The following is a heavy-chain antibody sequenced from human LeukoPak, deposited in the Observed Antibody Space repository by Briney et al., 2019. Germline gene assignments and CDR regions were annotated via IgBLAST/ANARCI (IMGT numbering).Heavy chain of an antibody. D-gene: IGHD3-9*01. Sequence: PGKSLRPSCAASGFSFSTYAMHWVRQAPGKGLEWVAVLSYDGFNKYYADSVKGRFTISRDNSKNTLYLQMHNMRAEDTAVYYCARDPNVLQYYDWTFDYWGQGTLVTVSS. CDR1: GFSFSTYA. V-gene: IGHV3-30*04. CDR3: ARDPNVLQYYDWTFDY. J-gene: IGHJ4*02. CDR2: LSYDGFNK.